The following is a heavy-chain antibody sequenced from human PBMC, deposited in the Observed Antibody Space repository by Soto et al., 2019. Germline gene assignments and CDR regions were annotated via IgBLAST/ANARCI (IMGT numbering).Heavy chain of an antibody. D-gene: IGHD2-15*01. Sequence: ASVKVSCKASGYTFTSYAMHWVRQAPGQRLEWMGWINAGNGNTKYSQKFQGRVTITRDTSASTAYMELSSLRSEDTAVYYCARDLAAIGYCSGGSCYSFDYWGQGTLVTVSS. J-gene: IGHJ4*02. V-gene: IGHV1-3*01. CDR3: ARDLAAIGYCSGGSCYSFDY. CDR1: GYTFTSYA. CDR2: INAGNGNT.